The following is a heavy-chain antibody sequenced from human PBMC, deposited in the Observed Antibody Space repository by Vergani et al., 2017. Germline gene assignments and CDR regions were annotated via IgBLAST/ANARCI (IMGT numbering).Heavy chain of an antibody. CDR2: INPSGGHT. V-gene: IGHV1-46*03. CDR3: ARGDYVILTGYRY. D-gene: IGHD3-9*01. J-gene: IGHJ4*02. Sequence: QVQLVQSGAEVKKPGASVKVSCKASGYTFTSYDINWVRQATGQGLEWMGIINPSGGHTNYAQKFQGRVTMTRDTSTSTVYMELSSLRSEDTAIYYCARGDYVILTGYRYWGQGTLVTVSA. CDR1: GYTFTSYD.